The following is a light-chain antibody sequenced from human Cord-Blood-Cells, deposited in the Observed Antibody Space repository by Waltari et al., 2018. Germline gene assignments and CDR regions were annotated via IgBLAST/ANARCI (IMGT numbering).Light chain of an antibody. V-gene: IGLV2-14*01. J-gene: IGLJ3*02. CDR2: DVS. CDR1: SSAVGGYNY. Sequence: QSALTQPASVSGSPGQSITISCTGTSSAVGGYNYVSWYQQHPGKAPKLMIYDVSNRPSGVSNRFSGSKSGNTASLTISGLQAEDEADYYCSSYTSSNTWVFGGGTKLTVL. CDR3: SSYTSSNTWV.